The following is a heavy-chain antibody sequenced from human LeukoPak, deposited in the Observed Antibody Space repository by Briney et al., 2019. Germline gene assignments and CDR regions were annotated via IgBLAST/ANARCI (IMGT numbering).Heavy chain of an antibody. J-gene: IGHJ5*02. CDR3: AGEDYYAGPFDP. D-gene: IGHD3-22*01. CDR1: GFTVSSNY. V-gene: IGHV3-66*01. CDR2: IYSGGSS. Sequence: GGSLRLSCAASGFTVSSNYMSWVRQAPGKGLEWVSVIYSGGSSYYADSVKGRFTISRDNSKNTLYLQMDSLRAEDTAVYYCAGEDYYAGPFDPWGQGTLVTVSS.